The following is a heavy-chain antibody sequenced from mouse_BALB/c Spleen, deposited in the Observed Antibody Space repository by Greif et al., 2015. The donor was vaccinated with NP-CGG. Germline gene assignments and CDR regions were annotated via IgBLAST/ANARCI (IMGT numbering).Heavy chain of an antibody. CDR3: AIYDGYYYYAMDY. J-gene: IGHJ4*01. V-gene: IGHV1S81*02. Sequence: QVQLQQSGAALVKPGASVKLSCKASGYAFTSYWMHWVKQRPGQGLEWIGEINPSNGRTNYNEKFKSKATLTVDKSSSTAYMQLSSLTSEDSAVYYCAIYDGYYYYAMDYWGQGTSVTVSS. CDR2: INPSNGRT. D-gene: IGHD2-3*01. CDR1: GYAFTSYW.